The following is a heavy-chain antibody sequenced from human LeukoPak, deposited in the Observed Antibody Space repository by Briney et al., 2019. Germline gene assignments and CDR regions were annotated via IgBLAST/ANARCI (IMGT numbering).Heavy chain of an antibody. D-gene: IGHD5-12*01. Sequence: GASVKVSCKASGYTFTGYYMHWVRQAPGQGLEWMGWINPNSGGTNYAQKFQGRVTMTRDTSISTAYMELSRLRSEDTAVYYCARGRGGYERNFDYWGQGTLVTVSS. V-gene: IGHV1-2*02. CDR3: ARGRGGYERNFDY. J-gene: IGHJ4*02. CDR1: GYTFTGYY. CDR2: INPNSGGT.